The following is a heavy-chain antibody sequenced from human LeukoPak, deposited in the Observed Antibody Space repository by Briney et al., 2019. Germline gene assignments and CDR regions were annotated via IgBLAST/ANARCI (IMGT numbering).Heavy chain of an antibody. CDR1: GFTFSDYY. Sequence: GGSLRLSCAASGFTFSDYYMSWIRQAPGKGLEWVSYISSSSSYTNYADSVKGRFTISRDNAKNSLYLQVNSLRAEDTAVYYCARVYSSSSGKNAFDIWGQGTMVTVSS. J-gene: IGHJ3*02. D-gene: IGHD6-6*01. CDR3: ARVYSSSSGKNAFDI. CDR2: ISSSSSYT. V-gene: IGHV3-11*05.